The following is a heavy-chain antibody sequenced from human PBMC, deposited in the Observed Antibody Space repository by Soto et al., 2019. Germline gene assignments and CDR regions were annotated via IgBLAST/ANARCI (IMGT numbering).Heavy chain of an antibody. CDR3: ASSNIAAAGFYYYAMDV. J-gene: IGHJ6*02. Sequence: SETLSLTCTVSGGSISSYYWSWIRQPPGKGLEWIGYIYYSGSTNYNYNPSLKSRVTISVDTSKNQLSVKLSSVTAADTAVYYCASSNIAAAGFYYYAMDVWGRGTTVTVSS. CDR1: GGSISSYY. V-gene: IGHV4-59*01. D-gene: IGHD6-13*01. CDR2: IYYSGSTNY.